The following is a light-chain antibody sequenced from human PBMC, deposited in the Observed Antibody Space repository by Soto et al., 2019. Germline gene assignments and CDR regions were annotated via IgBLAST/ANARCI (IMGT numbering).Light chain of an antibody. CDR1: SSDVGGYNY. V-gene: IGLV2-14*01. CDR2: DVS. Sequence: QSVLTQPASVSGSPGQSITISCTGTSSDVGGYNYVSWYQQHPGKAPKLMIYDVSNRPSGLSNRFSGSKSGNTASLTISGLQAEDEADYYCSSYTSSSLYVFGTATKVTVL. J-gene: IGLJ1*01. CDR3: SSYTSSSLYV.